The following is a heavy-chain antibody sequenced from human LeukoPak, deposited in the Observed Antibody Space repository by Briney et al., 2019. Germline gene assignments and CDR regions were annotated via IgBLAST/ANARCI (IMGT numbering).Heavy chain of an antibody. CDR2: IGTGATIT. V-gene: IGHV3-11*04. CDR3: ARILEGYHYYMDV. CDR1: GVTFSDYY. J-gene: IGHJ6*03. D-gene: IGHD6-13*01. Sequence: GGSLRLSCAASGVTFSDYYMSWIRQAPGKGLQWVSYIGTGATITYYADSVEGRFTISRDNAKNSLYLQMNSLRVEDTAVYYCARILEGYHYYMDVWGKGTTVTVSS.